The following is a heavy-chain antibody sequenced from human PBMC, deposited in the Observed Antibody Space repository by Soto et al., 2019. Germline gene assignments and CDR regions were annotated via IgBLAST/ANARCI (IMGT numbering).Heavy chain of an antibody. Sequence: ASLKVSCKVSGYTLTELSMHWVRQAPGKGLEWMGGFDPEDGETIYAQKFQGRVTMTEDTSTDTAYMELSSLRSEDTAVYYCATGTYYYDSSGYYEDYWGQGTLVTVSS. CDR1: GYTLTELS. CDR2: FDPEDGET. V-gene: IGHV1-24*01. J-gene: IGHJ4*02. D-gene: IGHD3-22*01. CDR3: ATGTYYYDSSGYYEDY.